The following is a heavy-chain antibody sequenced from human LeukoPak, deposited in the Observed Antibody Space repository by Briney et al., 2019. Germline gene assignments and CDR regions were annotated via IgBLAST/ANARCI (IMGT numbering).Heavy chain of an antibody. Sequence: ASVKVSCKASGYTFTGYYMHWVRQAPGQGLEWLGWINTYNGHTNYVEKLQDRVTVTTDTSTSTVYMELRSLRSDDTALYYCAGGDDAFDFWGQGTMVTVSS. CDR3: AGGDDAFDF. J-gene: IGHJ3*01. CDR1: GYTFTGYY. CDR2: INTYNGHT. V-gene: IGHV1-18*04.